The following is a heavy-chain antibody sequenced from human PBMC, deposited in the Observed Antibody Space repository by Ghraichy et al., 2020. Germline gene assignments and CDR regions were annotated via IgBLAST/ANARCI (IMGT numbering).Heavy chain of an antibody. V-gene: IGHV4-34*01. J-gene: IGHJ1*01. CDR1: GGSFSSYY. Sequence: AETLSLTCAVYGGSFSSYYWSWVRQPPGKELEWIGEITHSGGTNYNPSLKSRVTISVDTSKNQFSLNMNSVTAADTAVYYCARDFQHWGQGTLVTVSS. CDR3: ARDFQH. CDR2: ITHSGGT.